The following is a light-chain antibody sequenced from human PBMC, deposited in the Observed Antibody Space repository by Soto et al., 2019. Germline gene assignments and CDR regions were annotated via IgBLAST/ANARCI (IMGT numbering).Light chain of an antibody. V-gene: IGKV3-20*01. J-gene: IGKJ1*01. CDR2: DAS. Sequence: EIVLTQSPGTLSLSPGERATLSCRASQSVSNNYLAWYQQKPGQAPRLLIYDASNRATSIPVRFSGSGSGTDFTLTISSLEPEDFAVYYCQQYGSSWTFGQGTKVDIK. CDR1: QSVSNNY. CDR3: QQYGSSWT.